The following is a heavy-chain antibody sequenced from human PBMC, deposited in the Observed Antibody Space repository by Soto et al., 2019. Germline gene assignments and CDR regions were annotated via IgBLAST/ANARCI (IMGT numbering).Heavy chain of an antibody. V-gene: IGHV3-30*03. J-gene: IGHJ6*02. D-gene: IGHD1-1*01. CDR2: ISYDGNNK. CDR3: ARIRNDGLGDV. Sequence: PGGSLRLSCAASEFTFSNYAMHWVRQPPGKGLQWLAVISYDGNNKYYADSVEGRFTISRDNSKNTVYLQMNSLRLEDTAVYYCARIRNDGLGDVWGQGTTVTVSS. CDR1: EFTFSNYA.